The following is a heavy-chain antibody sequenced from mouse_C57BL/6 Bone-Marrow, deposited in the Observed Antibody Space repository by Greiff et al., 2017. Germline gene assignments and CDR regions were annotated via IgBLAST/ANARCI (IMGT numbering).Heavy chain of an antibody. Sequence: QVQLQQPGAELVRPGSSVKLSCTASGYTFTSYWMHWVQQSPIQGLEWIGNIDPYDSETHYHQSFKDKVTLTVDKSSSTPYLQLSSLTSEDSAIYYCERDYCGGSYWYFDVWGTGTTVTVSS. J-gene: IGHJ1*03. V-gene: IGHV1-52*01. CDR3: ERDYCGGSYWYFDV. CDR2: IDPYDSET. CDR1: GYTFTSYW. D-gene: IGHD1-1*01.